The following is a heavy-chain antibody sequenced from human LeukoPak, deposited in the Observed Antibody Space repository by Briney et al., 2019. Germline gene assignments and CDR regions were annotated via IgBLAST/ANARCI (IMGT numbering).Heavy chain of an antibody. J-gene: IGHJ4*02. Sequence: SETLSLTCTISGGSISSFFWSWIRQPPGKGLEWIGYVHSSGSTKYNPSLKSRLIISVDMSKNQFSLKLRSVSVADTAVYYCARLAPGNYDILTGDPKVVFDYWGQGALVTVSS. CDR1: GGSISSFF. CDR2: VHSSGST. V-gene: IGHV4-59*01. D-gene: IGHD3-9*01. CDR3: ARLAPGNYDILTGDPKVVFDY.